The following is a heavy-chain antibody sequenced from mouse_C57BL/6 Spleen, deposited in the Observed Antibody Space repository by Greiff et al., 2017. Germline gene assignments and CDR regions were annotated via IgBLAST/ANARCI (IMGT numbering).Heavy chain of an antibody. J-gene: IGHJ3*01. CDR3: ARGDGSFAY. V-gene: IGHV1-52*01. D-gene: IGHD2-3*01. CDR1: GYTFTSYW. CDR2: IDPSDSDT. Sequence: QVQLQQPGAELVRPGSSVKLSCKASGYTFTSYWMHWVKQRPIQGLEWIGNIDPSDSDTHYNHKFKDKATLTVDKSSSTAYMQLSSLTSEASAVYYCARGDGSFAYWGQGTLVTVSA.